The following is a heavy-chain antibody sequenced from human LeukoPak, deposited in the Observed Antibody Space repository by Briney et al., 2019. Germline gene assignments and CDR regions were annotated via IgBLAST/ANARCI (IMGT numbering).Heavy chain of an antibody. Sequence: GGSLRLSCVASGFTFRTYGMHWVRQAPGKGLEWVAFIRYDGNRNYYADSVKGRFTISRDNSKNPLFLQMNDLRAEEPAVYYCAKIGVATIGYYYYYMDVWGKGTTVRVSS. V-gene: IGHV3-30*02. J-gene: IGHJ6*03. CDR1: GFTFRTYG. CDR2: IRYDGNRN. CDR3: AKIGVATIGYYYYYMDV. D-gene: IGHD5-12*01.